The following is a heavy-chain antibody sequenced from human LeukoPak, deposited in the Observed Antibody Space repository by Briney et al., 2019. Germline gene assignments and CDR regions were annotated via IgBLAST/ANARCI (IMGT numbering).Heavy chain of an antibody. CDR2: MNPNTGDT. J-gene: IGHJ4*02. CDR3: ARGRLHVDY. Sequence: ASVKVSCKASGYTLSSYDINWVRQATGQGLEWMGWMNPNTGDTGYAQNFQGRVTFTRNTSISIAYMELSSLRSEDTAVYYCARGRLHVDYWGQGTLVTVPS. D-gene: IGHD5/OR15-5a*01. CDR1: GYTLSSYD. V-gene: IGHV1-8*03.